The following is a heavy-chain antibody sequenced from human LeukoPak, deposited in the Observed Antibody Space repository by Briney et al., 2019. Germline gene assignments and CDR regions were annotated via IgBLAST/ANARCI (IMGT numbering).Heavy chain of an antibody. V-gene: IGHV3-66*01. CDR1: RFTVSSNH. D-gene: IGHD3-16*01. CDR2: IYSGGGT. J-gene: IGHJ4*02. CDR3: ARGGGEGFDY. Sequence: GGSLTLFCAASRFTVSSNHVTWVRQAPGKGLEWVSVIYSGGGTYHADSVKGRFTMSRDNSKNTLYLQMNSLRAEDTAVYYCARGGGEGFDYWGQGTLVTVSS.